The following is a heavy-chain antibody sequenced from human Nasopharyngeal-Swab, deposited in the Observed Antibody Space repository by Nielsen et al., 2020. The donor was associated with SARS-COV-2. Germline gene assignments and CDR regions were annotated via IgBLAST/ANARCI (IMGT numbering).Heavy chain of an antibody. CDR3: ARGPDRNYDFWSGYYTPSSYYYCYMDV. V-gene: IGHV4-59*01. CDR2: IYYSGST. J-gene: IGHJ6*03. Sequence: WIRQPPGRGLEWIGYIYYSGSTNYNPSLKSRVTISVDTSKNQFSLKLSSVTAADTAVYYCARGPDRNYDFWSGYYTPSSYYYCYMDVWGKGTTVTVSS. D-gene: IGHD3-3*01.